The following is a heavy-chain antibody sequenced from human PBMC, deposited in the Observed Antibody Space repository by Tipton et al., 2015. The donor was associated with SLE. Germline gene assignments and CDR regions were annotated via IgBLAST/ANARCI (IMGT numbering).Heavy chain of an antibody. CDR3: ARGGQYETRVAFDI. Sequence: QLVQSGPEVKKPGASVKVSCKASGYTFTSYGISWVRQAPGQGLEWMGWISAYNGNTNYAQKLQGRVTMTTDTSTSTAYMELRSRGSGDMAVYYCARGGQYETRVAFDIWGQGTMVTVSS. CDR2: ISAYNGNT. V-gene: IGHV1-18*03. D-gene: IGHD1-1*01. J-gene: IGHJ3*02. CDR1: GYTFTSYG.